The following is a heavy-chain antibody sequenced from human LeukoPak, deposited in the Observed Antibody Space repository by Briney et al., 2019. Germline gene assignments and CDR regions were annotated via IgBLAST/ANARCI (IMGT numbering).Heavy chain of an antibody. V-gene: IGHV1-8*01. CDR3: ARKSNTSSGWFAFDY. Sequence: RASVKVSCTASGYTFISYDINWVRQATGQGLEWMGWMNPNSGNTGYAQKFQGRVTMTRNTSISTAYMELSSLRSEDTAVYYCARKSNTSSGWFAFDYWGQGTLVTVSS. CDR2: MNPNSGNT. J-gene: IGHJ4*02. CDR1: GYTFISYD. D-gene: IGHD6-19*01.